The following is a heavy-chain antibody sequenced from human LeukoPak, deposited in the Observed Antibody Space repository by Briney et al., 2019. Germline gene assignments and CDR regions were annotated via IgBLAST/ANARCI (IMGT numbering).Heavy chain of an antibody. J-gene: IGHJ5*02. CDR3: AREGYSGSYNWFDP. CDR2: IYHSGST. V-gene: IGHV4-4*02. D-gene: IGHD1-26*01. CDR1: GGSISSSNW. Sequence: SETLSLTCAVSGGSISSSNWWSWVRQPPGKGLEWIGEIYHSGSTNYNPFLKSRVTISVDKSKNQFSLKLSSVTAADTAVYYCAREGYSGSYNWFDPWGQGTLVTVSS.